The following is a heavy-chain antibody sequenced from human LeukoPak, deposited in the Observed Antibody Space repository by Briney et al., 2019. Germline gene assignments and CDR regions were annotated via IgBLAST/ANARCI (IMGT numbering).Heavy chain of an antibody. CDR3: ARGQYHLQIYYYYYMDV. J-gene: IGHJ6*03. V-gene: IGHV1-8*02. D-gene: IGHD2-2*01. CDR2: INPNSGGT. Sequence: ASVKVSCKASGGTFSSYAISWVRQAPGQGLEWMGWINPNSGGTNYAQKFQGRVTMTRNTSISTAYMDLSSLRSEDTAVYYCARGQYHLQIYYYYYMDVWGKGTTVTIS. CDR1: GGTFSSYA.